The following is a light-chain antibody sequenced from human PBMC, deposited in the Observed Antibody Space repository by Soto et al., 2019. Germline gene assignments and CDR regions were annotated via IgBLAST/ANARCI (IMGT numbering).Light chain of an antibody. CDR2: KAS. CDR1: QSISSW. CDR3: QQYNSYSPST. J-gene: IGKJ2*02. Sequence: DIQMTQSPYTLSASVGDRVTVTCRASQSISSWLAWYQQKPGKAPKLLIYKASSLESGVPSRFSGSGSGTEFTLTLSSLQPDDFATYYCQQYNSYSPSTFGQGTKLEIK. V-gene: IGKV1-5*03.